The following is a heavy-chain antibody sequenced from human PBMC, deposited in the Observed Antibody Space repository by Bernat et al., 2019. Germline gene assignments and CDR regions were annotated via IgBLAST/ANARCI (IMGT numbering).Heavy chain of an antibody. J-gene: IGHJ5*02. CDR1: GFTFGDYA. Sequence: EVQLVESGGGLVQPGRSLRLSCTASGFTFGDYAMSWFRQAPGKGLEWVGFIRSKAYGGTTEYAASVKGRFTISRDDYKSIAYLQMNSLKTEDTAVYYCTRVGPYCGGDCYDNWFDPWGQGTLVTVTS. CDR3: TRVGPYCGGDCYDNWFDP. D-gene: IGHD2-21*02. CDR2: IRSKAYGGTT. V-gene: IGHV3-49*03.